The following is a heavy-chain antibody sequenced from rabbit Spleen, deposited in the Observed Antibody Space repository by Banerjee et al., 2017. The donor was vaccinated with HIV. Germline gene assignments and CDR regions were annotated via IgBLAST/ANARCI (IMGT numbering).Heavy chain of an antibody. CDR1: GFSFSSGYD. J-gene: IGHJ3*01. D-gene: IGHD4-1*01. CDR2: IWTGSTSIT. Sequence: QSLEESGGGLVKPGASLTLTCTASGFSFSSGYDMCWVRQATGKGLEWIGTIWTGSTSITWYASWALGRFTISKTSSTTVTLQLDSLTAADTATYFCARDLDGVIGWNFGWWGQGTLVTVS. V-gene: IGHV1S40*01. CDR3: ARDLDGVIGWNFGW.